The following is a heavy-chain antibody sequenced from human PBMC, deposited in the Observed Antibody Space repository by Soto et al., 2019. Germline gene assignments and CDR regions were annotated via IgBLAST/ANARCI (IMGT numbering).Heavy chain of an antibody. J-gene: IGHJ6*02. Sequence: LSCAASGFTFSSYGMHWVRQAPGKGLEWVAVIWYDGSNKYYADSVKGRFTISRDNSKNTLYLQMNSLRAEDTAVYYCARDSVEHLGVVIVPFWYYGMDVWGQGTTVTVSS. V-gene: IGHV3-33*01. D-gene: IGHD3-3*01. CDR1: GFTFSSYG. CDR3: ARDSVEHLGVVIVPFWYYGMDV. CDR2: IWYDGSNK.